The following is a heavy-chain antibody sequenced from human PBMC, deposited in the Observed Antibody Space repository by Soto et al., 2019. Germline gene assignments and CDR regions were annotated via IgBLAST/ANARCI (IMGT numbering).Heavy chain of an antibody. J-gene: IGHJ4*02. D-gene: IGHD2-15*01. CDR3: ARGRRGGYCSGGSCYKRGFDY. V-gene: IGHV4-34*01. CDR1: GGSFSGYY. CDR2: INHSGST. Sequence: PSETLSLTCAVYGGSFSGYYWSWIRQPPGKGLEWIGEINHSGSTNYNPSLKSRVTISVDTSKNQFSLKLSSVTAADTAVYYCARGRRGGYCSGGSCYKRGFDYWGQGTLVTVSS.